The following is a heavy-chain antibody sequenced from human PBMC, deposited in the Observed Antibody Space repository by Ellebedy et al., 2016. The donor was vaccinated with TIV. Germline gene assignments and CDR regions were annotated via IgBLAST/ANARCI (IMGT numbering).Heavy chain of an antibody. V-gene: IGHV3-21*01. D-gene: IGHD2-21*02. Sequence: GESLKISCAASGFTFSSYSMNWVRQAPGKGLEWVSSISSSSSYIYYADSVKGRFTISRDNAKNSLYLQMNSLRAEDTAVYYCARDSDAYCGGDCYPSYWGQGTLVTVSS. CDR2: ISSSSSYI. J-gene: IGHJ4*02. CDR1: GFTFSSYS. CDR3: ARDSDAYCGGDCYPSY.